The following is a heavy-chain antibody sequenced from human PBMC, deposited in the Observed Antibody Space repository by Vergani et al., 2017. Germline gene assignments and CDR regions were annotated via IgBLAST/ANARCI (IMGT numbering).Heavy chain of an antibody. CDR2: IYTSGST. V-gene: IGHV4-61*02. CDR1: GGSISSGSYY. Sequence: QVQLQESGPGLVKPSQTLSLTCTVSGGSISSGSYYWSWIRQPAGKGLEWIGRIYTSGSTNYNPSLKSRVTISVDTSKNQFSLKLSSVTAADTAVYYCARLXCSGGSCYFGDYYGMDVWGQGTTVTVSS. D-gene: IGHD2-15*01. CDR3: ARLXCSGGSCYFGDYYGMDV. J-gene: IGHJ6*02.